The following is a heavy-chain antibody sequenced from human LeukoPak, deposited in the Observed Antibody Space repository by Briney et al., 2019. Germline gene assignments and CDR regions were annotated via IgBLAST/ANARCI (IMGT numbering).Heavy chain of an antibody. J-gene: IGHJ4*02. D-gene: IGHD2-15*01. V-gene: IGHV4-59*01. CDR1: GGSISSFY. CDR3: ARAPGYCSGGSCHIFDY. CDR2: IYYKGNT. Sequence: SETLSLTCTVSGGSISSFYWSWIRQPPGKGLEWIGYIYYKGNTNYSPSLTSRVTISLDTSKNQFSLKLSSLTAADTAVYYCARAPGYCSGGSCHIFDYWGQGTLVTVSS.